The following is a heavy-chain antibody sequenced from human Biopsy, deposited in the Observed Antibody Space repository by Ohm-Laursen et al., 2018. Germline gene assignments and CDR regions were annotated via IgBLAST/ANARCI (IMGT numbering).Heavy chain of an antibody. J-gene: IGHJ6*02. V-gene: IGHV1-18*01. Sequence: ASVKVSCKASGYTFTSYGIDWVRQAPGQGLEWMGWISTYNGDTNYAQRFQGRVTMITDTSTSTAYMELRGLTSDDTAVYYCARDDHYYDLDVWGQGTTVTVSS. CDR1: GYTFTSYG. CDR3: ARDDHYYDLDV. CDR2: ISTYNGDT.